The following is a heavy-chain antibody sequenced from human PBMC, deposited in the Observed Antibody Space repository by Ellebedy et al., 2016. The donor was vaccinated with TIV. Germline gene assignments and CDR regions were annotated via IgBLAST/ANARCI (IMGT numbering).Heavy chain of an antibody. J-gene: IGHJ4*02. V-gene: IGHV3-23*01. Sequence: PGGSLRLSCAASGFTFSPYAMAWVRQAPGKGLEWVSGIVGSGSQKYADSVKGRFTISRDNSKRTVDLQMNGLRAEDTAIYFCAKDRTSGDGYWVFDNWGLGTLVTVSS. CDR3: AKDRTSGDGYWVFDN. D-gene: IGHD5-18*01. CDR2: IVGSGS. CDR1: GFTFSPYA.